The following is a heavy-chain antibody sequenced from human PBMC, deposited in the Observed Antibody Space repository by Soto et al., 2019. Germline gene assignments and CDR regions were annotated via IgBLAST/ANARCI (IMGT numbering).Heavy chain of an antibody. V-gene: IGHV1-69*01. CDR1: GYMFSSYA. D-gene: IGHD3-3*01. J-gene: IGHJ6*02. Sequence: QVQLVQSGAEVKKPGSSVKVSCKASGYMFSSYAISWVRQAPGHGLEWMGGIVPILRTPNYSQKFQGRVTFTADESTSTVYMGLSNLISYDAAVYFCARALGDQRRVLEWLKYFYNGMDVWGQGTTIAVSS. CDR3: ARALGDQRRVLEWLKYFYNGMDV. CDR2: IVPILRTP.